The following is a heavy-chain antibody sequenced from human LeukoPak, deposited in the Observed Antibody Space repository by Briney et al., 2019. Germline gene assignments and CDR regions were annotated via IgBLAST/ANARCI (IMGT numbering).Heavy chain of an antibody. J-gene: IGHJ4*02. CDR3: ARERGSKSYLFQCFDY. CDR2: ISWHGETT. D-gene: IGHD3-16*01. V-gene: IGHV3-20*04. CDR1: GFPFDDYG. Sequence: GGSLRLSCAASGFPFDDYGMLWVRQAPGKGLEWVSFISWHGETTYYSDSVKGRFTISRRNAKNSLYLEMNSLRAEDTAVYYCARERGSKSYLFQCFDYWGQGTLVTVSS.